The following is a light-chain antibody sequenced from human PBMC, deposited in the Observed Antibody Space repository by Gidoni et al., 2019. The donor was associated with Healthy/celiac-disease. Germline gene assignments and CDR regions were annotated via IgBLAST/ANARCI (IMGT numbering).Light chain of an antibody. J-gene: IGKJ4*01. V-gene: IGKV1-39*01. CDR1: QSISSY. CDR3: QQSYSTLVT. CDR2: AAS. Sequence: DIQMTQSPSSLSASVGDRVTIPCRASQSISSYLNWYQQKPVKAPKLLIYAASSLQSGGPSRFSGSGSGPDFTLTISSLQPEDFATYYCQQSYSTLVTFGGGTKVEIK.